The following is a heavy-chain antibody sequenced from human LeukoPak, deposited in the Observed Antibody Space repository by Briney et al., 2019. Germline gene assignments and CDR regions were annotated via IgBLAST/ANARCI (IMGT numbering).Heavy chain of an antibody. J-gene: IGHJ4*02. CDR3: ARDLGSGSC. V-gene: IGHV3-30-3*01. Sequence: GRSLRLSCAASGFTFSSYAMHWVRQAPGKGLEWVAVISYDGSNKYYADSVKGRFTISRDNSKNTLYLQMNSLRAEDTAVYYCARDLGSGSCWGQGTLVTVSS. CDR2: ISYDGSNK. CDR1: GFTFSSYA. D-gene: IGHD1-26*01.